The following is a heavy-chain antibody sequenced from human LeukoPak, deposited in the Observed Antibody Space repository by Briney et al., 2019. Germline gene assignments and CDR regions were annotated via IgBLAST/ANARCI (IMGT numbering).Heavy chain of an antibody. V-gene: IGHV1-2*02. CDR1: GYTFTDYY. J-gene: IGHJ4*02. CDR2: INPNSGGT. Sequence: ASVKVSCKASGYTFTDYYIHWVRQAPGQGLEWMGWINPNSGGTDSEQKFQGRVTMTRNTSISTAYMELSSLRSEDTAVYYCAIRRDKGRGIDYWGQGTLVTVSS. D-gene: IGHD1-26*01. CDR3: AIRRDKGRGIDY.